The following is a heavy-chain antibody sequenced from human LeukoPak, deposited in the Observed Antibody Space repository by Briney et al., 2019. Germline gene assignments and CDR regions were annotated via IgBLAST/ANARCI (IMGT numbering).Heavy chain of an antibody. J-gene: IGHJ4*02. V-gene: IGHV3-48*03. Sequence: GGSLRLSCAASGFTFSSYEMNWVRQAPGKGLEWVSYISSSGSTIYYADSVKGRFTISRDNAKNSLYLQMNSLRAEDTAVCYCARSDFYGDYPIDYWGQGTLVTVSS. CDR3: ARSDFYGDYPIDY. D-gene: IGHD4-17*01. CDR1: GFTFSSYE. CDR2: ISSSGSTI.